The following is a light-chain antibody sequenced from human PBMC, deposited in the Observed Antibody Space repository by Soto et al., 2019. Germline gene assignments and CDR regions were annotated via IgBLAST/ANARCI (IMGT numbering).Light chain of an antibody. CDR3: SSCAGSNNPYV. V-gene: IGLV2-8*01. CDR2: EVS. Sequence: QSVLNQPPSASGSPGQSVTISCTGTSSDVGGCKFVSWYQQYPGKAPKLIIYEVSKRTSGVPDRFSGFKSGNTASLTVSGLQAEDEADYYCSSCAGSNNPYVFGTGTKLTVL. J-gene: IGLJ1*01. CDR1: SSDVGGCKF.